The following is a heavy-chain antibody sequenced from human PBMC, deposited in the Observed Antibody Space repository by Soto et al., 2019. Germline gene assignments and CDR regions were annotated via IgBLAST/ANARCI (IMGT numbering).Heavy chain of an antibody. CDR2: VYYSGSA. Sequence: PSETLSLTCNVSGGSIRSYYWNWIRQPPGKTLEWIGDVYYSGSANYTPSLKSRVTISVDMSRNQFPLKLNSVTAADTAVYYCARGSMVRGPTPFDYWGQGPLGTV. CDR1: GGSIRSYY. CDR3: ARGSMVRGPTPFDY. D-gene: IGHD3-10*01. V-gene: IGHV4-59*01. J-gene: IGHJ4*02.